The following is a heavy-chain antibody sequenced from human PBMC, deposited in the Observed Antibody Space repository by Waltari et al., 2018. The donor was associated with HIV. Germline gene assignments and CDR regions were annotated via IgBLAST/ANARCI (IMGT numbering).Heavy chain of an antibody. V-gene: IGHV4-38-2*02. CDR2: ISHFGAN. J-gene: IGHJ4*02. D-gene: IGHD4-17*01. CDR1: GSSISSAYN. Sequence: QVQLQESGPGLVRPSETLSLRCAVSGSSISSAYNWGWIRLPPGKGLEWLGSISHFGANDYSTSLKSRVTISLDTSNNQVSLTLNSVTAADTAVYYCARDPALTRVTGYDFWGQGILVTVSA. CDR3: ARDPALTRVTGYDF.